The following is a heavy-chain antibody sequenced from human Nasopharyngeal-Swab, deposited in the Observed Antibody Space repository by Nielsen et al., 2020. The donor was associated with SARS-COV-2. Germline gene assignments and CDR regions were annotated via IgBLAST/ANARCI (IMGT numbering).Heavy chain of an antibody. CDR2: ISGSGTTI. CDR1: GFTFSDYY. V-gene: IGHV3-11*01. J-gene: IGHJ4*02. D-gene: IGHD7-27*01. CDR3: ARTDPGVPS. Sequence: GESLKISCVASGFTFSDYYMTWIRQAPGKGLEWASYISGSGTTIYYTDSVKGRFTISRDNAKNSLYLQMNSLRADDTAVYYCARTDPGVPSWGQGTLVTVSS.